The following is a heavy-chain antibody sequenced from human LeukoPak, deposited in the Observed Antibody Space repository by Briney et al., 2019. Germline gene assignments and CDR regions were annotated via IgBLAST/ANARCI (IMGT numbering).Heavy chain of an antibody. Sequence: AGGSLRLSCAASGFTFSSYAMSWVRQAPGKGLEWVSAISGSGGSTYYADSVKGRFTISRDNAKNSLYLQMNSLRAEDTAVYYCARVVEGGYYYFDYWGQGTLVTVSS. J-gene: IGHJ4*02. CDR2: ISGSGGST. CDR1: GFTFSSYA. D-gene: IGHD2-15*01. V-gene: IGHV3-23*01. CDR3: ARVVEGGYYYFDY.